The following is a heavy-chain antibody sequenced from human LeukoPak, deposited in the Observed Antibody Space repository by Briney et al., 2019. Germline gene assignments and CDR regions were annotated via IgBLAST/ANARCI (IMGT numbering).Heavy chain of an antibody. J-gene: IGHJ6*02. D-gene: IGHD2-15*01. CDR3: VRGYSFGPYGMGV. CDR2: ISDSGGGT. Sequence: GGSLRLSCSASGFPFSSYAMHWVRQAPGKGLESVSAISDSGGGTYYADSVKGRFTISRDNSKNTLYLQMSSLRAEDTAVYFCVRGYSFGPYGMGVWGQGTTVTVSS. V-gene: IGHV3-64D*09. CDR1: GFPFSSYA.